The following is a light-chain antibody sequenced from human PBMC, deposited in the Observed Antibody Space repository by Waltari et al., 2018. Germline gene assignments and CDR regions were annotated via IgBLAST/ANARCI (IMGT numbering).Light chain of an antibody. Sequence: SYDLTQPLSVSVALGQTARITCGGDNIGNKNVHWYQQKPGQAPVLVIYRDNHRPSGIPERFSVSNSGNTATLTISGAQAGDEADYYCQVWDTNTMLFGGGAKLTVV. V-gene: IGLV3-9*01. CDR3: QVWDTNTML. J-gene: IGLJ3*02. CDR2: RDN. CDR1: NIGNKN.